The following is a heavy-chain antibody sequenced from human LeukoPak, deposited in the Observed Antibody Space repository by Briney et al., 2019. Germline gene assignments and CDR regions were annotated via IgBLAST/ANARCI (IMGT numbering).Heavy chain of an antibody. CDR2: IIPILGIA. Sequence: SVKVSCKASGGTFSSYAISWVRQAPGQGLEWMGRIIPILGIANYAQKFQGRVTITADKSTSTAYMELSSLRSEDTAVYYCARAASRDIVVVPAAIDQQSGPFDYWGQGTLVTVSS. V-gene: IGHV1-69*04. CDR1: GGTFSSYA. D-gene: IGHD2-2*01. CDR3: ARAASRDIVVVPAAIDQQSGPFDY. J-gene: IGHJ4*02.